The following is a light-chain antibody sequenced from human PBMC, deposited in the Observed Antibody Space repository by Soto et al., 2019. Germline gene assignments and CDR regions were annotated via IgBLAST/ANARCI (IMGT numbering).Light chain of an antibody. J-gene: IGKJ2*01. CDR3: MQILQVPAYT. Sequence: DIVMTQSPLSLPVTPGEPASISCRSSQSLLHSNGYNYLYWYLQKPGQSPQLLIYLGSNRASGVPDRFSGSGSGTDFTLKIRRVEAEDVGVYSCMQILQVPAYTCGQGTNLEIK. V-gene: IGKV2-28*01. CDR2: LGS. CDR1: QSLLHSNGYNY.